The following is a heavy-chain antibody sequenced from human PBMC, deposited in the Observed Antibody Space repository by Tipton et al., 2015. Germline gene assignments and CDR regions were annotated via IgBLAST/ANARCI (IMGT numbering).Heavy chain of an antibody. CDR2: IYHSGST. Sequence: TLSLTCAVSGYSISSGYYWGWIRQPPGKGLEWIGSIYHSGSTYYNSSLKSRVTISVDTSKNQFSLKLSSVTAADTAVYFCARFRFQNQFEIDHWGQGTLVTVSS. CDR1: GYSISSGYY. J-gene: IGHJ4*02. CDR3: ARFRFQNQFEIDH. D-gene: IGHD3-3*01. V-gene: IGHV4-38-2*01.